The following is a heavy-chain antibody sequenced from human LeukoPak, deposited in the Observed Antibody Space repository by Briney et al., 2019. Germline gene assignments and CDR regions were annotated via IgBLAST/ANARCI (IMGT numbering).Heavy chain of an antibody. D-gene: IGHD2-2*01. Sequence: ASVNVSCKASGYTFTVYYMHWVRQAPGQGLEWMGRINPNSGGTNYAQKFQGRVTMTRDTSISTAYMELSRLRSDDTAVYYCAGGRVYCSSTSCFLFDYWGQGTLVTVSS. CDR2: INPNSGGT. CDR3: AGGRVYCSSTSCFLFDY. J-gene: IGHJ4*02. V-gene: IGHV1-2*06. CDR1: GYTFTVYY.